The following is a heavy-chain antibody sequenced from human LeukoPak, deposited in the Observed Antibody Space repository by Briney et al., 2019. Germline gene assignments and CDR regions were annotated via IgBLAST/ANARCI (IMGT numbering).Heavy chain of an antibody. V-gene: IGHV4-39*01. D-gene: IGHD3-10*01. J-gene: IGHJ5*02. CDR1: GGSIRSSYYY. CDR2: IYDSGST. Sequence: SETLSLTCTVSGGSIRSSYYYWGWIRQPPGKGLEWIGSIYDSGSTYYNPSLKSRVTIPVDTSKTQFSLKLNSVTAADTAVYYCASHYGPWGQGTLVTVSS. CDR3: ASHYGP.